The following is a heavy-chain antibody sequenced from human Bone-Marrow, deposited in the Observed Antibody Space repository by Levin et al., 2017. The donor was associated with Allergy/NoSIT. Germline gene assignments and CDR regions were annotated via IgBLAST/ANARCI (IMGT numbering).Heavy chain of an antibody. V-gene: IGHV4-30-2*01. J-gene: IGHJ4*02. CDR1: GGSISSGGYS. D-gene: IGHD3-10*01. CDR2: IYHSGST. CDR3: AKSLWFGAYFDY. Sequence: LRLSCAVSGGSISSGGYSWSWIRQPPGTGLEWIGYIYHSGSTYYNPSLKSRVTIPMDRSKNHFSLNLTSVPAADTAVYFCAKSLWFGAYFDYWGQGTLVTVSS.